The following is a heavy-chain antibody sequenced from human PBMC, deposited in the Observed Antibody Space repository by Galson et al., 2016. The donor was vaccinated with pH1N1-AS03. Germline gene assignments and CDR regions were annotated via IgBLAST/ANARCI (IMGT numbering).Heavy chain of an antibody. D-gene: IGHD4/OR15-4a*01. J-gene: IGHJ6*02. CDR1: GYTFTSYC. Sequence: SVKVSCKASGYTFTSYCIHWVRQAPGPGREWMGIINPSDGNTNYAQRFQGRVTMTRDTSTSTVYMELSSLRSDDTAVYYCARVSAGLTGYYYAMDVWGQGTTVTVSS. CDR2: INPSDGNT. V-gene: IGHV1-46*01. CDR3: ARVSAGLTGYYYAMDV.